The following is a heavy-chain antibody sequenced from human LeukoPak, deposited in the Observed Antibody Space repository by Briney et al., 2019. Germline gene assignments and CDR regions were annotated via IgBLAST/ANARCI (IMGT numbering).Heavy chain of an antibody. D-gene: IGHD3-10*01. CDR3: ARRSSRYYGSGSYRKYYLDY. CDR1: GGSFSGYY. J-gene: IGHJ4*02. Sequence: PSETLSLTCAVYGGSFSGYYWSWIRQPPGKGLEWIGEINHSRSTNYNPSLKSRVTISVDTSKNQFSLKLSSVTAADTAVYYCARRSSRYYGSGSYRKYYLDYWGQGTLVTVSS. CDR2: INHSRST. V-gene: IGHV4-34*01.